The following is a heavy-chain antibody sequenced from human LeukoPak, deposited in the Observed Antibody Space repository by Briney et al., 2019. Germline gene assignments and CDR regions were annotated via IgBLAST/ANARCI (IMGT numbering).Heavy chain of an antibody. CDR1: IGSISSSKW. V-gene: IGHV4-4*02. J-gene: IGHJ6*02. Sequence: SETLSLTFSVSIGSISSSKWWSWVRQSPVKGLEWIGEIYLYGTTNYNPPFTSRVTMSVDRSRNQFSLTLTSVTAADTAVYYCARQKWEQQGRDYYFNGLDVWGPGTTVIVSS. CDR3: ARQKWEQQGRDYYFNGLDV. CDR2: IYLYGTT. D-gene: IGHD1/OR15-1a*01.